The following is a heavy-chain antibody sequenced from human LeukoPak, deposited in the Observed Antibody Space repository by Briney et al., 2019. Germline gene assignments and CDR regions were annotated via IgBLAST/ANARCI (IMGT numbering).Heavy chain of an antibody. Sequence: PGGSLRLSCAASGFTFSSYWKSWVRQAPGKGLEWVANIKQDGSEKYYVDSVKGRFTISRDNAKNSLYLQMNSLRAEDTAVYYCARDQSYDFWSGYYTAEFDYWGQGTLVTVSS. D-gene: IGHD3-3*01. CDR3: ARDQSYDFWSGYYTAEFDY. CDR1: GFTFSSYW. J-gene: IGHJ4*02. V-gene: IGHV3-7*01. CDR2: IKQDGSEK.